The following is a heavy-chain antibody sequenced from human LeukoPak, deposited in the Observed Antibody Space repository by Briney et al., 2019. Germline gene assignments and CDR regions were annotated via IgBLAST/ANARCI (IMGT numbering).Heavy chain of an antibody. CDR3: ARDSSGTDI. Sequence: GGSLRLSCAASGFTFSSYSMNWVRQAPGKGLEWVSFISSSSSYIYYADSVKDRFTISRDNAKNSLHLQMNSLRAEDTAVYYCARDSSGTDIWGQGTMVTVSS. CDR1: GFTFSSYS. D-gene: IGHD3-10*01. CDR2: ISSSSSYI. J-gene: IGHJ3*02. V-gene: IGHV3-21*01.